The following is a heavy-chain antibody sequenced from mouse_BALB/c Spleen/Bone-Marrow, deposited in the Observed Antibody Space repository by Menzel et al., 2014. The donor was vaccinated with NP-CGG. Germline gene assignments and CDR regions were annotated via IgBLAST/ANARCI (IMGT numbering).Heavy chain of an antibody. J-gene: IGHJ3*01. D-gene: IGHD1-1*01. CDR1: GFNFKDTY. V-gene: IGHV14-3*02. CDR2: IDPASGNT. CDR3: AAYYYVSSYGFAY. Sequence: VQLQQSGAELVKPGASVKLSCTASGFNFKDTYMHWVKQRPEQGLEWIGRIDPASGNTKFDPKFQGKATIASDTSSNTAYLQLSSLTSEDTAVYYSAAYYYVSSYGFAYWGQGTLVTVSA.